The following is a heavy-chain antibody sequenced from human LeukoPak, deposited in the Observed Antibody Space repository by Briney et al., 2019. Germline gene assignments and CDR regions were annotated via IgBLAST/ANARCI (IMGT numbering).Heavy chain of an antibody. CDR3: ARRRGHWGFYGDYYYGMDV. CDR2: IYYSGST. J-gene: IGHJ6*02. V-gene: IGHV4-59*08. D-gene: IGHD4-17*01. Sequence: SETLSLTCTVSGGSISSYYWSWIRQPPGKGLEWIGYIYYSGSTNYNPSLKSRVTISVDTFKNQFSLKLSSVTAADTAVYYCARRRGHWGFYGDYYYGMDVWGQGTTVTVSS. CDR1: GGSISSYY.